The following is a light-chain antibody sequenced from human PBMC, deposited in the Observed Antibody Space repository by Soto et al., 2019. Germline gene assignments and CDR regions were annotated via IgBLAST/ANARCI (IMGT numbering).Light chain of an antibody. CDR3: QQYNKWPFT. CDR2: DAS. Sequence: EIVMTQSPATLSVSPGERATLSCRASQSVSNNLAWYQQKPGQAPRLLIYDASTRATGIPARFSGSGSGTEITLTISSLQSEDFAVYYCQQYNKWPFTCGPGTKVDIK. CDR1: QSVSNN. V-gene: IGKV3-15*01. J-gene: IGKJ3*01.